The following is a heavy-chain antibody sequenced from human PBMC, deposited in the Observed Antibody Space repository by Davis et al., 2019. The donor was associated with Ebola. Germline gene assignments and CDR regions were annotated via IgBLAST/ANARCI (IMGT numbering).Heavy chain of an antibody. CDR2: ISGDSTAM. D-gene: IGHD1-26*01. V-gene: IGHV3-48*02. Sequence: GGSLRLSCAASGFRFATYTMNWVRQAPGKGLEWVAYISGDSTAMYYADSVKGRFTISRDNAKNSLFLQMNSLRDEDTAVYYCARAFGSSDIHAFGYWGQGTLVTVPS. CDR3: ARAFGSSDIHAFGY. J-gene: IGHJ4*02. CDR1: GFRFATYT.